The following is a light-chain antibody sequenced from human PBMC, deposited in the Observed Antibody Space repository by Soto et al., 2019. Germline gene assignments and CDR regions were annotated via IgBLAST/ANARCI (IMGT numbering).Light chain of an antibody. V-gene: IGLV2-14*03. J-gene: IGLJ1*01. CDR2: SVS. CDR3: SSDTLNRSYI. Sequence: QSALTQPASVSGSPGQSITISCSGTSSDIGAYDHVAWYQQFTGRSTKLMIYSVSNRPSGVSYRFYGSKSGNTASLTIYGLQAEDEADYYCSSDTLNRSYIFGSGTKVTVL. CDR1: SSDIGAYDH.